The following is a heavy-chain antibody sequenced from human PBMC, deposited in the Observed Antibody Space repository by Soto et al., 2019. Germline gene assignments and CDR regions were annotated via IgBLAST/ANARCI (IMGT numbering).Heavy chain of an antibody. V-gene: IGHV5-51*01. CDR2: IYPGDSDT. J-gene: IGHJ6*02. Sequence: GESLKISCKGSGYSFTSYWIGWVRQMPGKGLEWMGIIYPGDSDTRYSPSFQGQFTISADKSISTAYLQWSSLKASDTAMYYCARQENDYVWGSYRYSGYYYGMDVWGQGTTVTVSS. D-gene: IGHD3-16*02. CDR3: ARQENDYVWGSYRYSGYYYGMDV. CDR1: GYSFTSYW.